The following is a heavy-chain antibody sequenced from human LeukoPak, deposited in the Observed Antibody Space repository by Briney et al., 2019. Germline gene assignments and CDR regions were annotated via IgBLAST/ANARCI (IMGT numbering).Heavy chain of an antibody. CDR3: ARGPRSANFFAGDY. J-gene: IGHJ4*02. CDR2: INADGSGT. D-gene: IGHD3-3*01. V-gene: IGHV3-74*01. Sequence: GGSLRLSCAASGFTFSSHWMHWVRQAPGKGLVWVSRINADGSGTTYADSVKGRFTISRDNAKNTLYPQMNSLRAEDTAVYYCARGPRSANFFAGDYWGQGTLVTVSS. CDR1: GFTFSSHW.